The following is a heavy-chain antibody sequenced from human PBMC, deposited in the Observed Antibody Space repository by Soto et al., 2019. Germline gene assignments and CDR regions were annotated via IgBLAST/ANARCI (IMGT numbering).Heavy chain of an antibody. CDR1: GFTFSSYG. V-gene: IGHV3-33*01. J-gene: IGHJ4*02. CDR2: IWYDGSNK. CDR3: ARDSSGYSLDY. D-gene: IGHD3-22*01. Sequence: QVQLVESGGGEVQPGRSLRLSCAASGFTFSSYGMHWVRQAPGKGLEWVAVIWYDGSNKYYADSVKGRFTISRDNSKNTLYLQMNSLRAEDTAVYYCARDSSGYSLDYWGQGTLVTVSS.